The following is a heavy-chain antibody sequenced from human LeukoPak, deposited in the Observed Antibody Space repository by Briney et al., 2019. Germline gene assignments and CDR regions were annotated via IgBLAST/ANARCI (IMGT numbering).Heavy chain of an antibody. CDR3: VRESFGSYYWFDP. Sequence: PRGSLRLSCAASGFTFSSYWMHWVRQAPGKGLVWVSRINSDGSSTSYADSVKDRFTISRDNAKNTLYLQMNSLRAEDTAVYYCVRESFGSYYWFDPWGQGTLVTVSS. J-gene: IGHJ5*02. V-gene: IGHV3-74*01. CDR1: GFTFSSYW. D-gene: IGHD1-26*01. CDR2: INSDGSST.